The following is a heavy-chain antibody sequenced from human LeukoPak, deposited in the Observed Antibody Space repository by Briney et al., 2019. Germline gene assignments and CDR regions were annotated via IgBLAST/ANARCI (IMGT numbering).Heavy chain of an antibody. Sequence: GGSLRLSCAASGFTFSSYRMSWVRQAPGKGLEWVSAISGSGGSTYYADSVKGRFTISRDNSKNTLYLQMNSLRAEDTAVYYCAKAPTDYYDSSGYFDYWGQGTLVTVSS. J-gene: IGHJ4*02. CDR2: ISGSGGST. V-gene: IGHV3-23*01. D-gene: IGHD3-22*01. CDR3: AKAPTDYYDSSGYFDY. CDR1: GFTFSSYR.